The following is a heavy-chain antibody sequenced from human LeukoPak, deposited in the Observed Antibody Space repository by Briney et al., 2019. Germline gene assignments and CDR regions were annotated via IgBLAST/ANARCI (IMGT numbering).Heavy chain of an antibody. J-gene: IGHJ4*02. D-gene: IGHD6-19*01. V-gene: IGHV4-59*11. Sequence: PSETLSLTRPVSGGSIRHHYWIRIRQPPAPGLEWTGYIYNSRGPKYNPPLKSRVTIRVDTSMNQFSLELNSVTASDTAVYYCARSRPDSSVSYSYPVDYWGQGTLVTVSS. CDR2: IYNSRGP. CDR3: ARSRPDSSVSYSYPVDY. CDR1: GGSIRHHY.